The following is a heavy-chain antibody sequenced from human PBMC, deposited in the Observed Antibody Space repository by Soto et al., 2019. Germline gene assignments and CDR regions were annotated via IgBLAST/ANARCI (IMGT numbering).Heavy chain of an antibody. CDR1: AYSISSGHY. V-gene: IGHV4-38-2*01. Sequence: PSETLSLTCDVSAYSISSGHYWAWVRQPPGKGLERIGTLYHSGSTYSNPSLRSRVTISIDTSKTQFSLKLSSVTAADTAVYYCARGYGGNFGYWAQGTLVTVSS. D-gene: IGHD4-17*01. CDR2: LYHSGST. J-gene: IGHJ4*02. CDR3: ARGYGGNFGY.